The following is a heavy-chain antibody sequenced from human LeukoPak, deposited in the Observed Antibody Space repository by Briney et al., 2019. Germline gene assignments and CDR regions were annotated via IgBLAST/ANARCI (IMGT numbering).Heavy chain of an antibody. CDR1: GFTFSSYA. CDR3: AKSPRRSGSYYDY. V-gene: IGHV3-23*01. Sequence: GGFLRLSCTASGFTFSSYAMSWVRQAPGKGLEWVSDTNANSGTIYYADSVKGRFTISRDNSKNTLYLQMNSLRAEDTAVYYCAKSPRRSGSYYDYWGQGTLFTVSS. D-gene: IGHD3-10*01. CDR2: TNANSGTI. J-gene: IGHJ4*02.